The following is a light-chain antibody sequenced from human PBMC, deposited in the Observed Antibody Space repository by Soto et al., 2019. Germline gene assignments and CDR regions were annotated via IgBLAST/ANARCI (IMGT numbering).Light chain of an antibody. V-gene: IGKV3-15*01. Sequence: EIVLTQSPGTLSLSPGERATFSCRASQSVSSTYLAWYQQKPGQAPRLLIYGASSRATGIPARFSGSGSGTEFTLTISSLQSEDFAVYYCQQYNSWPETFGQGTKVDI. CDR3: QQYNSWPET. CDR2: GAS. J-gene: IGKJ1*01. CDR1: QSVSSTY.